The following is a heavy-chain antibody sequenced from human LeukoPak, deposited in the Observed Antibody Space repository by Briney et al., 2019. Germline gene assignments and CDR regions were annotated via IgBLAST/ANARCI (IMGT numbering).Heavy chain of an antibody. J-gene: IGHJ6*03. CDR3: ARVGRVSIYPSYMDV. CDR1: RFTFSTFL. CDR2: ISDDGRDV. Sequence: GGSLRHSCEASRFTFSTFLMHWVRQTPDKGLERVAVISDDGRDVYYADSVKGRFTISRDNSKNTLYLQMHSVSHEDTAVVYCARVGRVSIYPSYMDVWGKGTTVTVSS. D-gene: IGHD6-6*01. V-gene: IGHV3-30*03.